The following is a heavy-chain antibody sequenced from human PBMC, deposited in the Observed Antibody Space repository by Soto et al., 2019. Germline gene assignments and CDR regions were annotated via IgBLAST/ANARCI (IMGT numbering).Heavy chain of an antibody. D-gene: IGHD5-18*01. CDR3: VRDQADGETAIRSFYYYYGMDV. Sequence: QVELVQSGTEVKRPGASVTVSCKASGYALSNYCINWVRHAPGQGLEWMGWISGYNGHTNYAQKFQGRGTMTTDTPTSTAYLELRSLSPAATAVYYCVRDQADGETAIRSFYYYYGMDVWDQGTTVAVSS. CDR1: GYALSNYC. V-gene: IGHV1-18*01. J-gene: IGHJ6*02. CDR2: ISGYNGHT.